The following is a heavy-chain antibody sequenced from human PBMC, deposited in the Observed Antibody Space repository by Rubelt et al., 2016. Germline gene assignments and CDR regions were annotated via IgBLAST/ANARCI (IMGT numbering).Heavy chain of an antibody. V-gene: IGHV3-23*01. CDR3: ARDRYPGASVY. CDR1: GLTFANYA. Sequence: VASGLTFANYAMSWVRQAPGKGLEWVSGISDGGESTYYADSVKGRFTISRDNSKNTLFLQMNVLRAEDTALYYCARDRYPGASVYWGQGTLVTVSS. D-gene: IGHD3-16*02. CDR2: ISDGGEST. J-gene: IGHJ4*02.